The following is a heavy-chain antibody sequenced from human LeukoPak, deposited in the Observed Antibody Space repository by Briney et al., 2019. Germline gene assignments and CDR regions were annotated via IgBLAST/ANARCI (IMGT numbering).Heavy chain of an antibody. CDR1: GFTLGDYA. D-gene: IGHD6-13*01. V-gene: IGHV3-30*04. Sequence: GGSLRLSCATSGFTLGDYAMSWVRQAPGKGLEWVAVISYDGSNKYYADSVKGRFTISRDNSKNTLYLQMNSLRAEDTSVCYCAEMPRLGCSSCGYWGQGTLVTVSS. CDR2: ISYDGSNK. J-gene: IGHJ4*02. CDR3: AEMPRLGCSSCGY.